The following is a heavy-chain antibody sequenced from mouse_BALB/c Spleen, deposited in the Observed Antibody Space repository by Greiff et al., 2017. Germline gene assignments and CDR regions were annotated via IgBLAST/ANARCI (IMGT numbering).Heavy chain of an antibody. CDR3: ARSSYGGYWYFDV. D-gene: IGHD2-12*01. J-gene: IGHJ1*01. CDR1: GFNIKDYY. Sequence: VQLQQSGAELVRSGASVKLSCTASGFNIKDYYMHWVKQRPEQGLEWIGWIDPENGDTEYAPKFQGKATMTADTSSNTAYLQLSSLTSEDTAVYYCARSSYGGYWYFDVWGAGTTVTVSS. CDR2: IDPENGDT. V-gene: IGHV14-4*02.